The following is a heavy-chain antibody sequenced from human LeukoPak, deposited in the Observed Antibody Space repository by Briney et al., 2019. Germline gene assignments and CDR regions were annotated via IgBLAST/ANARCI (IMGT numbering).Heavy chain of an antibody. CDR1: GYTFTSYG. D-gene: IGHD5-12*01. CDR2: INPHSGNT. Sequence: ASVKVSCKASGYTFTSYGISWVRQAPGQGLEWMGWINPHSGNTKYAQKFQGRVTMTRDTSISTAYMELIRPRSNDTAVYYCARQGRLREFDYWGQGTLVTVSS. CDR3: ARQGRLREFDY. V-gene: IGHV1-2*02. J-gene: IGHJ4*02.